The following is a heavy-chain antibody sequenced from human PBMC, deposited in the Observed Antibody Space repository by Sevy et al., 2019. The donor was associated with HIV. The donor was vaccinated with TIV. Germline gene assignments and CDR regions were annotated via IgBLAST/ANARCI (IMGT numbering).Heavy chain of an antibody. CDR3: ARDSDRSSYFAD. V-gene: IGHV3-7*03. CDR2: IKQDGSEK. Sequence: GGSLTLSCAASGFSLSSNWMSWVRHAPGKGLEWLANIKQDGSEKFYVDSGKGRFTISRDNAMNSLFLDMHSLRVEDTAIYFCARDSDRSSYFADWGQGTLVTVSS. CDR1: GFSLSSNW. D-gene: IGHD6-13*01. J-gene: IGHJ4*02.